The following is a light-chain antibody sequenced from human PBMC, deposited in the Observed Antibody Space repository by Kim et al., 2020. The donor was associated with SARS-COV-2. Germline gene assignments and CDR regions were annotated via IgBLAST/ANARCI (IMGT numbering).Light chain of an antibody. CDR2: LNSDGSH. Sequence: QPVLTQSPSASASLGVSVKLTCTLSSGHSSYAIAWHQQQPEKGPRYLMKLNSDGSHDKGDGIPDRFSGSSSGAERYLTISSLQSEDEADYYCQTWGTGTWVFGGGTQLT. V-gene: IGLV4-69*02. CDR3: QTWGTGTWV. J-gene: IGLJ3*02. CDR1: SGHSSYA.